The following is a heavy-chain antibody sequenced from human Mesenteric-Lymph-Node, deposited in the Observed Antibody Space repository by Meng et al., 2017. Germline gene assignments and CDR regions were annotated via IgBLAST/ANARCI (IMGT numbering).Heavy chain of an antibody. J-gene: IGHJ4*02. D-gene: IGHD5-12*01. CDR2: LHYSGTT. CDR3: ARDSPGGYGYFDS. Sequence: QVQPHGLSPGLAKPSQTLSLTCTVSDGFTTTDDYYWSWIRQPPGKALEWIGYLHYSGTTYYNPSIKSRIAISLDTSKNQFSLNLNSVTAADAAVYYCARDSPGGYGYFDSWGQGTLVTVSS. V-gene: IGHV4-30-4*01. CDR1: DGFTTTDDYY.